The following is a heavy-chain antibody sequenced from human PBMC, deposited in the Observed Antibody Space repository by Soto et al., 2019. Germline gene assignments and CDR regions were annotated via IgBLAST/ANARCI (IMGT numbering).Heavy chain of an antibody. J-gene: IGHJ4*02. V-gene: IGHV1-69*06. CDR1: GGTFSSYA. CDR2: IIPIFGTA. CDR3: VSWVSAHFDY. Sequence: ASVKVSCKASGGTFSSYAISWVRQAPGQGLEWMGGIIPIFGTANYAQKFQGRVTITADKSTSTAYMELSSLRSEDTAVYYCVSWVSAHFDYWGQGTLVTVSS. D-gene: IGHD2-8*01.